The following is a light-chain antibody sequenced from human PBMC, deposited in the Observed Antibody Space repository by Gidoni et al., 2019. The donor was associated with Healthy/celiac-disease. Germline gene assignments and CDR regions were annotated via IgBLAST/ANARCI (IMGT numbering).Light chain of an antibody. CDR1: KNIRRW. Sequence: SPSTVAATARDRFTTTCRAGKNIRRWLVWYRQKPGHALKLLIYRASSWASGVPDRFSGSGSGTEFTLTISRLEPDDFAVYYCQQYSSSPYTFGQGTKLEIK. J-gene: IGKJ2*01. CDR3: QQYSSSPYT. CDR2: RAS. V-gene: IGKV1-5*03.